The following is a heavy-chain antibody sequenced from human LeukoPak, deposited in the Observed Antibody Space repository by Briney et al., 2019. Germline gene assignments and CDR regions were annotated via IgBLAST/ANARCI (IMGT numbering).Heavy chain of an antibody. CDR2: INPNSGGT. CDR1: GYTFTGYY. J-gene: IGHJ4*02. D-gene: IGHD6-13*01. V-gene: IGHV1-2*04. CDR3: AREDSSSWYWDY. Sequence: ASVKVSCKASGYTFTGYYMHWVRQAPGQGLEWMGWINPNSGGTNYAQKFQGWVTMTRDTSISTAYMELSRLRSDDTAVYYCAREDSSSWYWDYWGQGTLVTVSS.